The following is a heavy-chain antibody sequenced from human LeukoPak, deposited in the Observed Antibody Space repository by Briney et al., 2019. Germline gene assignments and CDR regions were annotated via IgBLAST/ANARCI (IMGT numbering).Heavy chain of an antibody. J-gene: IGHJ4*02. CDR1: GGSFSGYY. D-gene: IGHD3-10*01. CDR3: ARTPLWFGEFYPDY. Sequence: SETLSLTCAVYGGSFSGYYWSWIRQPPGKGLEWIGEINHSGSTNYNPSLKSRVTISVDTSKDQFSLKLSSVTAADTAVYYCARTPLWFGEFYPDYWGQGTLVTVSS. CDR2: INHSGST. V-gene: IGHV4-34*01.